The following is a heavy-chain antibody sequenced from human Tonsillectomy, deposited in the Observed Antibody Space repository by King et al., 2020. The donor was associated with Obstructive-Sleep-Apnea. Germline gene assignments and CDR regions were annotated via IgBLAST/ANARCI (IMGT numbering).Heavy chain of an antibody. Sequence: QLQESGPGLVKPSETLSLTCTVSGGSISSYYWSWIRQPPGKGLEWIGYIYYSGSTNYNPSLKSRVTISVDTSKNQFSLKLSSVTAAETAVYYCASNYYDSSGYPYYYYGRDVWGQGTTVTVSS. CDR3: ASNYYDSSGYPYYYYGRDV. CDR2: IYYSGST. CDR1: GGSISSYY. V-gene: IGHV4-59*08. D-gene: IGHD3-22*01. J-gene: IGHJ6*02.